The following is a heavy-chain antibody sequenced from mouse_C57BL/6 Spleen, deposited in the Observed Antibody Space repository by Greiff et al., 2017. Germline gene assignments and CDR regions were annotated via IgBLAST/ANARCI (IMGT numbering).Heavy chain of an antibody. Sequence: EVNLVESGGCLVQPGGSLKLSCAASGFTFSDYYMYWVRQTPEKRLEWVAYISNGGGSTSYPDTVQGRFTIPRDNAKNTLYLQMSRLKSEDTAMYYGGRQGGWDGYFDVGGTGTTVTVSS. D-gene: IGHD4-1*01. J-gene: IGHJ1*03. CDR1: GFTFSDYY. CDR2: ISNGGGST. CDR3: GRQGGWDGYFDV. V-gene: IGHV5-12*01.